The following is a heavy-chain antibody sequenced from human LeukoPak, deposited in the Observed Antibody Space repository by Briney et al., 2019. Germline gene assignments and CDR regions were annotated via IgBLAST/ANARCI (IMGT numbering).Heavy chain of an antibody. V-gene: IGHV4-4*08. J-gene: IGHJ3*02. CDR2: IYSSGST. CDR1: GCSITGYH. Sequence: SETLSLTCTVSGCSITGYHWSWIRQPPGKGLEWIGYIYSSGSTEYKPSLKSRATISADTSKNQFSLKLTSVTAADTATYYCARRNDFDIWGQGTMVTVSS. CDR3: ARRNDFDI.